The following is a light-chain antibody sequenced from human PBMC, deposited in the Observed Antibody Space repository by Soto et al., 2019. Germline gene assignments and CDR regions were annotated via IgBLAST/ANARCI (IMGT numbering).Light chain of an antibody. CDR1: QSLLHDNGYNY. J-gene: IGKJ1*01. CDR3: MQALQAPWT. V-gene: IGKV2-28*01. CDR2: LGS. Sequence: DIVMTQSPLSLPVTPGEPASISCRSSQSLLHDNGYNYLDWYLQKPGQSPQLLIYLGSNRASGVSDRFSGSASGTDFTLKISRVEAEDAGIYYCMQALQAPWTFGQGTKVEIK.